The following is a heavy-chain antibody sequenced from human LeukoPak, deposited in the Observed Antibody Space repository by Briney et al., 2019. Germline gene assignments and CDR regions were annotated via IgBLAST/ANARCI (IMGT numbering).Heavy chain of an antibody. CDR3: ARYSHGSAASGCV. CDR1: GGTFSSYA. D-gene: IGHD5-18*01. Sequence: SVKVSCKASGGTFSSYAIGWVRQAPGQGLEWMGGIIPIFGTANYAQKFQGRVTITTDESTSTAYMELSRLRSDDTAVYYCARYSHGSAASGCVWGQGTTVTVSS. J-gene: IGHJ6*02. V-gene: IGHV1-69*05. CDR2: IIPIFGTA.